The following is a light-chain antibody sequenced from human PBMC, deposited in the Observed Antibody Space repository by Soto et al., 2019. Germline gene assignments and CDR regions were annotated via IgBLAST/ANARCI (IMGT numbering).Light chain of an antibody. CDR3: QQYVRSPWT. V-gene: IGKV3-20*01. CDR1: QSVSSSY. CDR2: DAS. Sequence: EIVLTQSPGTLSLSPGERATLSCRASQSVSSSYLAWYQQKPGQAPRLLIYDASSRATGIPDRFSGSGSGTDFTLTISRLEPEDFAVYYCQQYVRSPWTFGQGTKVEIK. J-gene: IGKJ1*01.